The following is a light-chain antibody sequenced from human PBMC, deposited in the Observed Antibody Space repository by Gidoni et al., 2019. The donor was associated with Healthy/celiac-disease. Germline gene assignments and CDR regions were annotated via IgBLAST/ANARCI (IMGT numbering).Light chain of an antibody. CDR2: WAS. J-gene: IGKJ3*01. CDR3: QQYYSTPFT. CDR1: QSVLYSSKNKNY. Sequence: DIVMTQSPDSLAVSLGERATINCKSSQSVLYSSKNKNYLALYQQKPGQPPKLLIYWASTRESGVPDRFSGSGPGTDFTLTISSLQAEDVAVYYCQQYYSTPFTFGPGTKVDIK. V-gene: IGKV4-1*01.